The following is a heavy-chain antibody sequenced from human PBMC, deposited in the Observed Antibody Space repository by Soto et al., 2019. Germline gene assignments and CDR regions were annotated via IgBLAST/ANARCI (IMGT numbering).Heavy chain of an antibody. J-gene: IGHJ4*02. D-gene: IGHD6-25*01. CDR2: IKDDGSEK. CDR3: ARQVSGWDRPPQD. Sequence: PVGSLRLSCAASGFTFDDYAMHWVRQAPGKGLEWVANIKDDGSEKRYVASVKGRFTISRDNAQSSLYLQMNSLRAEDTAIYYCARQVSGWDRPPQDWGQGTLVTVSS. CDR1: GFTFDDYA. V-gene: IGHV3-7*01.